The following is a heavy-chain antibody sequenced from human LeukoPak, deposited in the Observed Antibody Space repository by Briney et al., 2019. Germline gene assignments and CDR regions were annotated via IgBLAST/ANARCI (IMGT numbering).Heavy chain of an antibody. CDR1: GGSFSGYY. V-gene: IGHV4-34*01. D-gene: IGHD6-19*01. CDR2: INHSGST. CDR3: ARAVAARDDDAFDI. J-gene: IGHJ3*02. Sequence: SETLSLTCAVYGGSFSGYYWSWIRQPPGKGLEWIGEINHSGSTNYNPSLKSRVTISVDTSKSQFSLKLSSVTAADTAVYYCARAVAARDDDAFDIWGQGTMVTVSS.